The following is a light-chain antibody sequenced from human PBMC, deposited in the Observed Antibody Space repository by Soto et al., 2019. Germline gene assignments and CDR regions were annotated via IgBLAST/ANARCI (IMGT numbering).Light chain of an antibody. CDR2: DAS. Sequence: EIVFPQSPATLSLSPGERATLSCRASQSVSSYLAWYQQKPGQAPRLLIYDASNRATGIPAKFSGSGSGTDFTLTISSLEPEFYAVYYCRHLNYWPRTFGQETSVDVK. J-gene: IGKJ1*01. V-gene: IGKV3-11*01. CDR1: QSVSSY. CDR3: RHLNYWPRT.